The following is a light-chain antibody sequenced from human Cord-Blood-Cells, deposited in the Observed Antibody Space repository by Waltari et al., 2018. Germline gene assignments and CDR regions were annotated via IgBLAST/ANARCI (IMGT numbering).Light chain of an antibody. Sequence: QSALTQPASVSGSPGQSITISCTGTSSDVGSYNLVSWYQQHPGKAPKLMIYEGSKRPPGVSNRFSGSKSGNTASLTISGLQAEDEADYYCCSYAGSSTFYWVFGGGTKLTVL. V-gene: IGLV2-23*03. J-gene: IGLJ3*02. CDR3: CSYAGSSTFYWV. CDR2: EGS. CDR1: SSDVGSYNL.